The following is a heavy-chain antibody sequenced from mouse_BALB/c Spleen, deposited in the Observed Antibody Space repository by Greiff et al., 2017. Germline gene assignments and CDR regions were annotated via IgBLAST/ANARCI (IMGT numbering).Heavy chain of an antibody. V-gene: IGHV1-80*01. CDR3: ARGDWDGFAY. CDR2: IYPGDGDT. Sequence: QVQLQQSGAELVRPGSSVKISCKASGYAFSSYWMNWVKQRPGQGLEWIGQIYPGDGDTNYNGKFKGKATLTADKSSSTAYMQLSSLTSEDSAVYFCARGDWDGFAYWGQGTLVTVSA. D-gene: IGHD4-1*01. J-gene: IGHJ3*01. CDR1: GYAFSSYW.